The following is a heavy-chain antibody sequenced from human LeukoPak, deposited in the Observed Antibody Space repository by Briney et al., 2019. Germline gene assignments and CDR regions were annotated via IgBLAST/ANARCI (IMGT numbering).Heavy chain of an antibody. CDR1: GFTVSSNY. J-gene: IGHJ6*03. CDR2: IYSGGST. V-gene: IGHV3-66*01. D-gene: IGHD3-10*01. CDR3: ARTYYYGSGYYMDV. Sequence: GGSLRLSCAASGFTVSSNYMSWVRQAPGKGLEWVSVIYSGGSTYYADSVKGRFAISRDNAKNSLYLQMNSLRAEDTAVYYCARTYYYGSGYYMDVWGKGTTVTISS.